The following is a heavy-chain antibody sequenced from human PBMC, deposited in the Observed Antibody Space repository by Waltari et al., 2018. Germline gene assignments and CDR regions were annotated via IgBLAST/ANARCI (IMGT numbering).Heavy chain of an antibody. V-gene: IGHV4-34*01. D-gene: IGHD2-21*02. Sequence: QVQLQQWGAGLLKPSETLSLTCAVYGGSFSGYYWSWIRQPPGKGLEWIGEINHRGRTNYNPSLKSRVTISVDTSKNQFSRKLSSVTAADTAVYYCAKGVTLNRYFDYWGQGTLVTVSS. CDR3: AKGVTLNRYFDY. J-gene: IGHJ4*02. CDR2: INHRGRT. CDR1: GGSFSGYY.